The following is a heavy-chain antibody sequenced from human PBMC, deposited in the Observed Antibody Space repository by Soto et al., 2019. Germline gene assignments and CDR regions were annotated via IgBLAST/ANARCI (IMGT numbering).Heavy chain of an antibody. J-gene: IGHJ5*02. CDR3: ARDRGGVATAGDPGWFDP. Sequence: QVQLVQSGAEVKKPGSSVKVSCKASGGTFSSYAISWVRQAPGQGLEWMGGIIPIFGTANYAQKFQGRVTITADDSTSTAYMELSSLRSEDTAVYYCARDRGGVATAGDPGWFDPWGQGTLVTVSS. V-gene: IGHV1-69*01. CDR2: IIPIFGTA. CDR1: GGTFSSYA. D-gene: IGHD2-21*02.